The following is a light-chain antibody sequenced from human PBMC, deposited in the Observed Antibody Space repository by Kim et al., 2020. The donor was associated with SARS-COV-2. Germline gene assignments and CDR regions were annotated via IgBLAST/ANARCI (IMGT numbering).Light chain of an antibody. V-gene: IGKV1-39*01. CDR2: AAS. Sequence: DIQMTQSPSSLSASVGDRVTITCRASQSISSYLNWYQQKPGKAPKLLIYAASSLQSGVPSRFSGSGSGTDFTLTISSLQPEDFATYYYQQSYSTPYTFGHGTKLEI. J-gene: IGKJ2*01. CDR3: QQSYSTPYT. CDR1: QSISSY.